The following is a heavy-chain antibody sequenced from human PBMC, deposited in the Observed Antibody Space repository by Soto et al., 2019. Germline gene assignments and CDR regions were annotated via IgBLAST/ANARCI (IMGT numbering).Heavy chain of an antibody. V-gene: IGHV3-21*01. CDR2: ISSSSSYI. J-gene: IGHJ6*02. Sequence: GSLRLSCAASGFTFSSYSMNWVRQAPGKGLERVSSISSSSSYIYYADSVKGRFTISRDNAKNSLYLQMNSLRAEDTAVYYCASFYCSGGSCYYYYYYGMDVWGQGTTVTVSS. CDR1: GFTFSSYS. CDR3: ASFYCSGGSCYYYYYYGMDV. D-gene: IGHD2-15*01.